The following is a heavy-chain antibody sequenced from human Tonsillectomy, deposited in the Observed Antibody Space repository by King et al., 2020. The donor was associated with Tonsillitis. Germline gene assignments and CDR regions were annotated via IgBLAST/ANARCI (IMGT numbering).Heavy chain of an antibody. CDR1: GYTFTGYY. J-gene: IGHJ5*02. V-gene: IGHV1-2*04. Sequence: QLVQSGAEVKKPGASVKVSCKASGYTFTGYYMHWVRQAPGQGLEWMGWINPNSGGTNYAQKFQGWDTMTRDTSISAAYMELSRLRSDDTAVYYCAREDYGDYANWFDPWGQGTLVTVSS. CDR3: AREDYGDYANWFDP. D-gene: IGHD4-17*01. CDR2: INPNSGGT.